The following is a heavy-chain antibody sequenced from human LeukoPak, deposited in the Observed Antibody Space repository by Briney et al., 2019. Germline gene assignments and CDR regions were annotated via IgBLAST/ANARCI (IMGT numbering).Heavy chain of an antibody. J-gene: IGHJ3*02. CDR3: ARAGTYDSSGYEESFDAFDI. V-gene: IGHV3-23*01. CDR2: ISGSDGST. Sequence: GGSLRLSCAASGFTFSSYAMSWVRQAPGKGLEWVSPISGSDGSTYYADSVKGRFTISRDNSKNTLYLQMNSLRAEDTAVYYCARAGTYDSSGYEESFDAFDIWGQGTMVTVSS. CDR1: GFTFSSYA. D-gene: IGHD3-22*01.